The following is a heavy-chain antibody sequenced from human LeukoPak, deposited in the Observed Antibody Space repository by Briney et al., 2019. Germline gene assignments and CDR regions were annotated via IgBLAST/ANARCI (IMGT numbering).Heavy chain of an antibody. CDR3: ATSVGQLADAFDI. J-gene: IGHJ3*02. Sequence: SETLSLTCTVSGGSISSYYWSWIRQPPGKGLEWIGYIYYSGSTNYNPSLKSRVTISVDTSKNQFSLKLSSVTAADTAVYYCATSVGQLADAFDIWGQGTMVTVSS. D-gene: IGHD6-6*01. CDR1: GGSISSYY. CDR2: IYYSGST. V-gene: IGHV4-59*01.